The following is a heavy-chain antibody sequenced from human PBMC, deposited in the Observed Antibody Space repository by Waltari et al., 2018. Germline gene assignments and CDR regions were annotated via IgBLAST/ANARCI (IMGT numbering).Heavy chain of an antibody. Sequence: EVQLLESGGGLVQPGGSLRLSCAASGFTFSSYAISWVLQAPGKGLEWVSAISGSGGSTYYADSVKCRFTISRDNSKNTLYLQMNSLRAEDTAVYYCASSGGGSFDYWGQGTLVTVSS. V-gene: IGHV3-23*01. CDR2: ISGSGGST. CDR1: GFTFSSYA. CDR3: ASSGGGSFDY. D-gene: IGHD2-15*01. J-gene: IGHJ4*02.